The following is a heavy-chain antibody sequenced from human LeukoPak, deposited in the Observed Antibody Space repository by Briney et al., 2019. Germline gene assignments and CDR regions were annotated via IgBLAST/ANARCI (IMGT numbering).Heavy chain of an antibody. J-gene: IGHJ6*02. CDR2: ISGGGVTT. V-gene: IGHV3-23*01. CDR1: GFTSIAYA. Sequence: GGSLRLSCVGSGFTSIAYALTWARQAPGKGLEWVSGISGGGVTTYYADSVKGRFTISRDNSRNTLYLQMNSLRADDTAIYYCARNQQLGGHSYYYYGMDVWGQGTTVTVSS. CDR3: ARNQQLGGHSYYYYGMDV. D-gene: IGHD3-16*01.